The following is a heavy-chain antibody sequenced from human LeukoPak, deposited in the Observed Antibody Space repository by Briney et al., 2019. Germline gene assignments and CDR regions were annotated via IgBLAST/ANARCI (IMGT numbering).Heavy chain of an antibody. CDR1: GGSISSSSYY. CDR2: IKQDGSEK. CDR3: AREVATILFIYAYRDY. D-gene: IGHD5-12*01. V-gene: IGHV3-7*01. J-gene: IGHJ4*02. Sequence: ETLSLTCTVSGGSISSSSYYWGGMRQPPGKGLEGVANIKQDGSEKYYVDSVKGRFTISRDNAKNSLYLQMNSLRAEDTAVYYCAREVATILFIYAYRDYWGQGTLVTVSS.